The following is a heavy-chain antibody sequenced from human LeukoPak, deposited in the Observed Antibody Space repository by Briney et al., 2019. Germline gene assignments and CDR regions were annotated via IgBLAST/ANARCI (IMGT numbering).Heavy chain of an antibody. J-gene: IGHJ4*02. CDR3: ARFTDYYDSSGYYLYYFDY. CDR2: IYHSGST. CDR1: GYSISSGYY. Sequence: KPSETLSLTCAVSGYSISSGYYWGWIRQPPGKGLEWIGSIYHSGSTYYNPSLKSRVTISVDTSKNQFSLKLSSVTAADTAVCYCARFTDYYDSSGYYLYYFDYWGQGTLVTVSS. D-gene: IGHD3-22*01. V-gene: IGHV4-38-2*01.